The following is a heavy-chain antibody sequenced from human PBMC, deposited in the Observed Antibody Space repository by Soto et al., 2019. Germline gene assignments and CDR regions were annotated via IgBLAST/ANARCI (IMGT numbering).Heavy chain of an antibody. CDR1: GGTFSSYA. CDR3: ARAGLGRWLRRYYFDY. Sequence: ASVKVSCKASGGTFSSYAISWVRQAPGQGLEWMGGIIPIFGTANYAQKFQGRVTITADKSTSTAYMELSSPRSEDTAVYYCARAGLGRWLRRYYFDYWGQGTLVTVSS. CDR2: IIPIFGTA. D-gene: IGHD5-12*01. J-gene: IGHJ4*02. V-gene: IGHV1-69*06.